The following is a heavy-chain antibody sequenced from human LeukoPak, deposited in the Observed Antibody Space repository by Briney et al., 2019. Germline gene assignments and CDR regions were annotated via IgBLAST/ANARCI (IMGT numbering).Heavy chain of an antibody. J-gene: IGHJ4*02. Sequence: GGSLRLSCAASGFSFSTYAMHWVRHIPDKGLEWVAFISFAARITYYADSVKGRFTISRDNAKNSLYLQMNSLRTEDTALYYCAKTAMVRGVNYFDYWGQGTLVTVSS. V-gene: IGHV3-30*04. CDR3: AKTAMVRGVNYFDY. D-gene: IGHD3-10*01. CDR1: GFSFSTYA. CDR2: ISFAARIT.